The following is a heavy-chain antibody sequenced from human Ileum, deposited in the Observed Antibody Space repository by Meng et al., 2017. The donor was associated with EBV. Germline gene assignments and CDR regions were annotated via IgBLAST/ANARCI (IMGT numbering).Heavy chain of an antibody. J-gene: IGHJ4*02. D-gene: IGHD3-10*01. Sequence: VQLVQSGGGGKKPGASGKVSCKASGYRFTAFGISWVRQAPGQGPEWMGWITTYNGDTKYAQKFQGRVTMTRETSTNTAYMELTSLRSDDTAVYYCARTYYGSYGFDYWGQGTLVTVSS. CDR1: GYRFTAFG. CDR3: ARTYYGSYGFDY. CDR2: ITTYNGDT. V-gene: IGHV1-18*01.